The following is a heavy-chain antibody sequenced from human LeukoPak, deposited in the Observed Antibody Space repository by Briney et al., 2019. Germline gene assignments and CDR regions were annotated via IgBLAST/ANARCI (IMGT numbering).Heavy chain of an antibody. CDR3: ARGYSGYDHTFDY. J-gene: IGHJ4*02. CDR2: INHSGST. Sequence: PSETLSLTCAVYGGSFSGYYWSWIRQPPGKGLEWIGEINHSGSTNYNPSLKSRVTISVDTSKNQFSLKLSSVTAADTAVYYCARGYSGYDHTFDYWGQGTLVTVSS. V-gene: IGHV4-34*01. CDR1: GGSFSGYY. D-gene: IGHD5-12*01.